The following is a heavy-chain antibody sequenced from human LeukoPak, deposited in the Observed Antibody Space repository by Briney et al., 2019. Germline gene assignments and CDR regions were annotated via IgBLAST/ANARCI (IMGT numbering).Heavy chain of an antibody. Sequence: ASVNVPCKASGYTFSDYYIHWVRQAPGQGLEWMGWINPKSGATDYAQKFQGRVTMTRDTSITTAYMELNRLRSDDTAVYYCARPQGAHYWYFDLWGRGTLVTVSS. V-gene: IGHV1-2*02. D-gene: IGHD3-16*01. J-gene: IGHJ2*01. CDR3: ARPQGAHYWYFDL. CDR1: GYTFSDYY. CDR2: INPKSGAT.